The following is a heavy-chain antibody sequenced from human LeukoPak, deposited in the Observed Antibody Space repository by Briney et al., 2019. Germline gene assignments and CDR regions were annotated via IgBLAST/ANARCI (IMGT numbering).Heavy chain of an antibody. D-gene: IGHD1-26*01. CDR1: AGSISNHH. CDR2: VFDSENI. J-gene: IGHJ4*02. Sequence: SGSVSPTSTVSAGSISNHHWGGVRHPPGVALVWIGYVFDSENIYAKPSLKSRVTMSVGTSTKQFSLRLSAVTPADTAVYYCARDRGEGIVGTFDYWGQGTLVTVSS. CDR3: ARDRGEGIVGTFDY. V-gene: IGHV4-59*11.